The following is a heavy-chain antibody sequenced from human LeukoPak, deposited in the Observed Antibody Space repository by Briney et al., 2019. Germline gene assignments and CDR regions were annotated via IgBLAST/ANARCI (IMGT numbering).Heavy chain of an antibody. CDR2: ISSSDSTI. CDR1: GFTFSTYV. V-gene: IGHV3-48*04. CDR3: AKGSRVYAPSFIDY. D-gene: IGHD2-8*01. J-gene: IGHJ4*02. Sequence: GGSLRLSCAASGFTFSTYVMNWVRQAPGKGLEWVSYISSSDSTIYYADSVKGRFTISRDNAKNSLYLQMNSLRAEDTAVYYCAKGSRVYAPSFIDYWGQGTLVTVSS.